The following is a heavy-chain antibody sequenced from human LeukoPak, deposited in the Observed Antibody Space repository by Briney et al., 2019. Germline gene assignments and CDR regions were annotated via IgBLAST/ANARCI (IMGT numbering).Heavy chain of an antibody. CDR1: GYTFTSYG. V-gene: IGHV1-69*04. D-gene: IGHD5-18*01. J-gene: IGHJ2*01. CDR3: ARDAARGYSYGYRYFDL. CDR2: IIPILGIA. Sequence: SVKVSCKASGYTFTSYGISWVRQAPGQGLEWMGRIIPILGIANYAQKFQGRVTITADKSTSTAYMELSSLRSEDTAVYYCARDAARGYSYGYRYFDLWGRGTLVTVSS.